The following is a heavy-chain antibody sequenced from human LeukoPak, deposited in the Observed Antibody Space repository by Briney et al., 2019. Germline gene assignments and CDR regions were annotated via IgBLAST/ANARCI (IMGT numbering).Heavy chain of an antibody. J-gene: IGHJ4*02. CDR1: GGSISSYY. V-gene: IGHV4-59*12. CDR3: AREGHRISLIFDY. CDR2: IYYSGST. D-gene: IGHD2/OR15-2a*01. Sequence: SEALSLTCTVSGGSISSYYWSWIRQPPGKGLEWIGYIYYSGSTNYNPSLKSRVTISVDASKNQFSLKLSSVTAADTAVYYCAREGHRISLIFDYWGQGTLVTVSS.